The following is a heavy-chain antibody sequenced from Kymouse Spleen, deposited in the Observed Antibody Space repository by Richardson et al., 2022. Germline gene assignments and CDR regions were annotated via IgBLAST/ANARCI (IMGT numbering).Heavy chain of an antibody. J-gene: IGHJ2*01. D-gene: IGHD3-10*01. CDR1: GGSISSSSYY. Sequence: QLQLQESGPGLVKPSETLSLTCTVSGGSISSSSYYWGWIRQPPGKGLEWIGSIYYSGSTYYNPSLKSRVTISVDTSKNQFSLKLSSVTAADTAVYYCARHLGSGSYGWYFDLWGRGTLVTVSS. CDR2: IYYSGST. CDR3: ARHLGSGSYGWYFDL. V-gene: IGHV4-39*01.